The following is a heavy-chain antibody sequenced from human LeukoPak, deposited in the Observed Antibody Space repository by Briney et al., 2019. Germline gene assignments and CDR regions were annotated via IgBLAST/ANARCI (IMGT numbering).Heavy chain of an antibody. CDR3: ARDSILTGYYRYYYYYYMDV. Sequence: PSETLSLTCTVSGGSISGYYWSWIRQPAGKGLEWIGRIYTSRSTNYNPSLKSRVTMSVDTSKNQFSLKLSSVTAADTAVYYCARDSILTGYYRYYYYYYMDVWGKGTTVTVSS. D-gene: IGHD3-9*01. CDR1: GGSISGYY. CDR2: IYTSRST. J-gene: IGHJ6*03. V-gene: IGHV4-4*07.